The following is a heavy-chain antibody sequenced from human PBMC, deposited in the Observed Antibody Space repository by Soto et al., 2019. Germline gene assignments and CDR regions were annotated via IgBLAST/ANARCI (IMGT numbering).Heavy chain of an antibody. CDR1: GFTFSTYT. J-gene: IGHJ4*02. CDR2: ISGSGGSP. V-gene: IGHV3-23*01. Sequence: GGSLRLSCAASGFTFSTYTMSWVRQAPGKGLEWVSAISGSGGSPSYADSVQGRFTISRDNPKNMLYLQMNSLRAEDTAMYYCAKAKCSTTNCYVPEFWGQGTLVTVSS. CDR3: AKAKCSTTNCYVPEF. D-gene: IGHD2-2*01.